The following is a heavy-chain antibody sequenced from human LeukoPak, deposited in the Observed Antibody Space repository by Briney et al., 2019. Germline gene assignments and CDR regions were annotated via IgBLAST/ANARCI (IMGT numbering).Heavy chain of an antibody. V-gene: IGHV3-33*01. D-gene: IGHD6-13*01. J-gene: IGHJ6*03. CDR3: ARDLAAAGYYYMDV. CDR2: IWYDGSNK. CDR1: GFTFSSYG. Sequence: AGGSLRLSCAASGFTFSSYGMHWVRQAPGKGLEWVAVIWYDGSNKYYADSVKGRFTISRDNSKNTLYLQMNSLRAEDTAVYYCARDLAAAGYYYMDVWGKGTTVTVSS.